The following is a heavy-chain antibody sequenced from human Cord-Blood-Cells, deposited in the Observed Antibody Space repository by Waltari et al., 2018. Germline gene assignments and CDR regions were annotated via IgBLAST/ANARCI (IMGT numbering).Heavy chain of an antibody. CDR1: GGSLSGYY. D-gene: IGHD6-13*01. CDR2: INHSGST. J-gene: IGHJ1*01. Sequence: QVQLQQWGAGLLKPSETLSLTCAVYGGSLSGYYWSWIRQPPGKGLELIGEINHSGSTNYNPALKSRVTISVDTSKNQFSLKLSSVTAADTAVYYCATAFPGIAAAGTEYFQHWGQGTLVTVSS. V-gene: IGHV4-34*01. CDR3: ATAFPGIAAAGTEYFQH.